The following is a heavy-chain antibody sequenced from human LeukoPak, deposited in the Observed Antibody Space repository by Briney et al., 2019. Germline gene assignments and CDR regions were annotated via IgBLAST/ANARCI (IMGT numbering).Heavy chain of an antibody. V-gene: IGHV1-2*06. CDR2: INPNSGGT. Sequence: ASVTVSCKASGYTFTGYYMHWVRQAPGQGVEWMGRINPNSGGTNYAQKFQGRVTMTRDTSISTAYMELSRLRSDDTAVYYCARPLRIAAAGTAYFQHWVQGTLVTVSS. CDR1: GYTFTGYY. D-gene: IGHD6-13*01. J-gene: IGHJ1*01. CDR3: ARPLRIAAAGTAYFQH.